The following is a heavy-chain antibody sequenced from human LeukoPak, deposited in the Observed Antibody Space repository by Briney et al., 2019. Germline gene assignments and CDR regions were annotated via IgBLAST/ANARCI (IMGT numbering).Heavy chain of an antibody. CDR3: ARVPYYYDSSGYYSDPYYYYGMDV. Sequence: SETLSLTCTVSGGSISSYYWSWLRQPPGKGLVWIGYIYYSGSTNYNPSLKSRVTISVDTSKNQSSLKLSSVTAADTAVYYCARVPYYYDSSGYYSDPYYYYGMDVWGQGTTVTVSS. D-gene: IGHD3-22*01. V-gene: IGHV4-59*01. J-gene: IGHJ6*02. CDR2: IYYSGST. CDR1: GGSISSYY.